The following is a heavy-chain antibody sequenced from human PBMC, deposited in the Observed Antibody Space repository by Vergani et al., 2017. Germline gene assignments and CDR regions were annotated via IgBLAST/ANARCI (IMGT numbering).Heavy chain of an antibody. CDR2: ISSSSSYI. CDR3: ARREASLDY. D-gene: IGHD2-2*01. V-gene: IGHV3-21*01. CDR1: GFTFSSYS. J-gene: IGHJ4*02. Sequence: EVQLVESGGGLVKPGGSLRLSCAASGFTFSSYSMNWVRQAPGKGLEWVSSISSSSSYIYYADSVKGRFTISRANAKNSLYLKMNSLRAEDTAVYYCARREASLDYWGQGTLVTVSS.